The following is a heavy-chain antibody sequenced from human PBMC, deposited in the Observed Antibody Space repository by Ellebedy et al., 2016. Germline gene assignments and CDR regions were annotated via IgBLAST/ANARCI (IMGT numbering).Heavy chain of an antibody. CDR2: SNKR. Sequence: ASVKVSCXASGYTFLNYGINWVRQAPGQGLEWMGGSNKRNHAQKLQGRVTMTPDTATSTAYMELRSLRFDDTAVYYCARDTRDGVGSSEAYYDAWGQGTLVTVSS. CDR1: GYTFLNYG. J-gene: IGHJ5*02. D-gene: IGHD1-26*01. V-gene: IGHV1-18*01. CDR3: ARDTRDGVGSSEAYYDA.